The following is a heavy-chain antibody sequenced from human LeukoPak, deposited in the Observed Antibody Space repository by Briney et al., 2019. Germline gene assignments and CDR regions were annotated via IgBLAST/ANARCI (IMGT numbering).Heavy chain of an antibody. CDR2: IKQDGSEK. D-gene: IGHD5-12*01. CDR1: GFTFTNYW. V-gene: IGHV3-7*05. J-gene: IGHJ4*02. Sequence: PGGSLRLSCAASGFTFTNYWMSWVRQAPGKGLEWMANIKQDGSEKYYVDSVKGRFTISRDNAKNSLYLQMNSLRADDTAVYYCARDGRYSKSGYFDYWGQGTLVTVSS. CDR3: ARDGRYSKSGYFDY.